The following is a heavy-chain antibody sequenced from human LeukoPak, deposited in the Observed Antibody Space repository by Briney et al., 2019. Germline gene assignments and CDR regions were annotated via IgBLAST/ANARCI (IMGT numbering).Heavy chain of an antibody. D-gene: IGHD3-16*01. CDR1: GGSFSGYY. CDR2: INHSGST. V-gene: IGHV4-34*01. Sequence: SETLSLTCAVYGGSFSGYYWSWIRQPPGKGLEWIGEINHSGSTNYNPSLKSRVTISVDTSKNQFSLKLSSVTAADTAVYYCANLWGLRFVRGQGTLDTVSS. J-gene: IGHJ4*02. CDR3: ANLWGLRFV.